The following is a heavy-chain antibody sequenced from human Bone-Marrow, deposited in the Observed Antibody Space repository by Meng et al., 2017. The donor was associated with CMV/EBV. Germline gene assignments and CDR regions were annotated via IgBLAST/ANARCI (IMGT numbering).Heavy chain of an antibody. Sequence: GSLRLSCAVYGGSFSGYYWSWIRQPPGKGLEWIGEINHSGSTNYNPSLKSRVTISVDTSKNQFSLKLSSVTAADTAVYYCARRRWLRVRIDAFDIWGQGKMVNVSS. CDR2: INHSGST. D-gene: IGHD5-12*01. V-gene: IGHV4-34*01. CDR1: GGSFSGYY. CDR3: ARRRWLRVRIDAFDI. J-gene: IGHJ3*02.